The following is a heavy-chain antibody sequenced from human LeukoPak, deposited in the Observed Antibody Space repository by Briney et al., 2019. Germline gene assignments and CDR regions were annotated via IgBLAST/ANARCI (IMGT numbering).Heavy chain of an antibody. D-gene: IGHD5-18*01. CDR1: RFTFTNHY. J-gene: IGHJ4*02. CDR2: TTNRPNAHTT. Sequence: GGSLRLSCAASRFTFTNHYMDWVRQAPGMGLEWIARTTNRPNAHTTSYAASVRGRFTVSRDDSNNLLHLQMSSLKSDDTAVYYCGRDTSTAIDYWGRGTLVTVSS. CDR3: GRDTSTAIDY. V-gene: IGHV3-72*01.